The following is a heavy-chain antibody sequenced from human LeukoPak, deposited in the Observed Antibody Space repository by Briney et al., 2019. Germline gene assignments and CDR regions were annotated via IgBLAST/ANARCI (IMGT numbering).Heavy chain of an antibody. CDR1: GGTFSSYA. D-gene: IGHD2-15*01. CDR3: ARYCSGGSCYYYYYGMDI. CDR2: IIPILGIA. J-gene: IGHJ6*02. Sequence: SVKVSCKASGGTFSSYAISWVRQAPGQGLEWMGRIIPILGIANYAQKFQGRVTITADKSTSTAYMELSSLRSEDTAVYYCARYCSGGSCYYYYYGMDIWGQGTTVTASS. V-gene: IGHV1-69*04.